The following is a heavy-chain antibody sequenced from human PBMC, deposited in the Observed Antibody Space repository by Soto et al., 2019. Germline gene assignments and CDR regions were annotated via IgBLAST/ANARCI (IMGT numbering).Heavy chain of an antibody. D-gene: IGHD3-16*01. Sequence: QVELQQWGAGLLKPSETLSLTCAVSGGSFSDYSWTWIRQPPGKGLEWIGEIKHSGRTNYNPSLNGPVTRSVDTSKNQYSLKLSSVTGADTAVYYCAIVSLNSERDYIWESVRTYYYYYMDVWGKGTTVTVSS. CDR1: GGSFSDYS. CDR2: IKHSGRT. V-gene: IGHV4-34*01. J-gene: IGHJ6*03. CDR3: AIVSLNSERDYIWESVRTYYYYYMDV.